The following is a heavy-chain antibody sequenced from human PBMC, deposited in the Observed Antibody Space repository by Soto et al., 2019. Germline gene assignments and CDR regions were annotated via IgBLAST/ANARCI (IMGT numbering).Heavy chain of an antibody. D-gene: IGHD6-13*01. Sequence: EVQLVESGGGLVQPGGSLRLSCAASGFTFSSYWMHWVRQAPGKGLVWVSRINSDGSSTSYADSVKGRFTISRDNAKNTLYLKMNSLRAEDTAVYYCARDQSHSSWYYYYYGMDVWGQGTTVTVSS. CDR3: ARDQSHSSWYYYYYGMDV. J-gene: IGHJ6*02. CDR1: GFTFSSYW. CDR2: INSDGSST. V-gene: IGHV3-74*01.